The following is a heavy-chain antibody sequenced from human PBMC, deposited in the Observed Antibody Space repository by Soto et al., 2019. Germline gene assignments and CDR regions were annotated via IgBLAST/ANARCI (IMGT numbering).Heavy chain of an antibody. CDR1: GGSITSSSYY. CDR3: ARGGGYGDSDY. J-gene: IGHJ4*02. D-gene: IGHD4-17*01. Sequence: QLQLQESGPGLVKPSETLSLTCTVSGGSITSSSYYWGWIRQPPGKGLEWIGSIYYSGSTYYNPSLNSRVTISVDTSNNQFSLKLSSVTAADPAVYYCARGGGYGDSDYWGQGTLVTVSS. V-gene: IGHV4-39*01. CDR2: IYYSGST.